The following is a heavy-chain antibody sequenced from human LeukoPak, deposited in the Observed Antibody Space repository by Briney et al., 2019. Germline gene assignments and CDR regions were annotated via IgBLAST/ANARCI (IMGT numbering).Heavy chain of an antibody. V-gene: IGHV1-2*02. D-gene: IGHD3-10*01. CDR2: INPNSGAT. CDR3: ARVRLLWFGGDAFDI. CDR1: GYTFTDHY. J-gene: IGHJ3*02. Sequence: GASVKVSCKASGYTFTDHYMHWVRQAPGQGLEWMGWINPNSGATKYAQKFQARVTMTRDTSISTAYMDLSSLRSDDTAVYYCARVRLLWFGGDAFDIWGQGTMVTVSS.